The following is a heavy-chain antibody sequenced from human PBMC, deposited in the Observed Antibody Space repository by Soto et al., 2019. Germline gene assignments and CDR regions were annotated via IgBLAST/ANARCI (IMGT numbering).Heavy chain of an antibody. CDR2: MTHNSGNT. CDR3: ASGFSSTNLNWFGP. Sequence: QVQLVQSGAEVKKPGASVTVSCKTTGYTFTSYDINWVRQASGQGRAWMGWMTHNSGNTGYAQKVQGRVTMTRNTSINTAYMELNSLRSEDTAGYYCASGFSSTNLNWFGPWGLGTLVTVSS. V-gene: IGHV1-8*01. CDR1: GYTFTSYD. J-gene: IGHJ5*02. D-gene: IGHD2-2*01.